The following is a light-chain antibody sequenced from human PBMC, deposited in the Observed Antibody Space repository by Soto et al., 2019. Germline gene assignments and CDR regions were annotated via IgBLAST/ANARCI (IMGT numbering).Light chain of an antibody. Sequence: DIQMTQSPSSLSTSVGDRVTISCRASQGISNFLAWYQQKPGKVPKLLIHAASTLQSGVPSRFSGSGSGTDFTLTISRLQPEDVATYYCQNYHSAPWTFGQGTKVEVK. V-gene: IGKV1-27*01. CDR3: QNYHSAPWT. J-gene: IGKJ1*01. CDR2: AAS. CDR1: QGISNF.